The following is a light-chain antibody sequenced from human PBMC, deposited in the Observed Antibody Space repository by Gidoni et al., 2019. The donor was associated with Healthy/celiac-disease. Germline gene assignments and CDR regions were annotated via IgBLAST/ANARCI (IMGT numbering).Light chain of an antibody. CDR1: QSVSSY. CDR3: QQRSNWLT. Sequence: IVLTQSPATLSVSPGESATLSCRASQSVSSYLAWYQQKPGQAPRLLIYDASNRATGIPARFSGSGAGTDFTRTISSLEPEDFAVYYCQQRSNWLTFGGGTKVEIK. CDR2: DAS. V-gene: IGKV3-11*01. J-gene: IGKJ4*01.